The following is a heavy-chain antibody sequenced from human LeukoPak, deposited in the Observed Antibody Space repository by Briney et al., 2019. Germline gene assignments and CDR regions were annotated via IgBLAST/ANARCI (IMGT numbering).Heavy chain of an antibody. V-gene: IGHV3-23*01. D-gene: IGHD4-17*01. J-gene: IGHJ4*02. CDR1: GFTFMSYA. CDR2: ISGSGDRT. Sequence: PGGSLRLSCAASGFTFMSYAMSWVRQAPGKGLEWVSAISGSGDRTYYADSVKGRFAIFRDNSKTTLYLQMNSLRAEDTAVYYCAKVFRKDGDFHLFGYWGQGTLVTVSS. CDR3: AKVFRKDGDFHLFGY.